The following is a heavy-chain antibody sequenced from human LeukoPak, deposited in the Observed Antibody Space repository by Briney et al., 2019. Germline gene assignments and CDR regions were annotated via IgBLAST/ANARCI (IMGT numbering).Heavy chain of an antibody. Sequence: AASVKVSCKASGGTLRSYAITWVRQAPGQGLEWMGTIIVIFGSTKYAQNFQGRLTITADESTSTAYMELSRLQSEDTAMYYCATYFGSGSSRPFDSWGQGTLVTVSS. CDR1: GGTLRSYA. V-gene: IGHV1-69*15. D-gene: IGHD3-10*01. CDR3: ATYFGSGSSRPFDS. J-gene: IGHJ4*02. CDR2: IIVIFGST.